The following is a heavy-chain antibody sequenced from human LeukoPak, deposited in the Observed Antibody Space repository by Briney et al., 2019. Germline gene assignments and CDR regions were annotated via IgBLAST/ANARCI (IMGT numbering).Heavy chain of an antibody. CDR3: ARARYCSSTSCHPGAFDT. V-gene: IGHV3-21*01. CDR1: GFTFSSYS. CDR2: ISSSSSYI. D-gene: IGHD2-2*01. J-gene: IGHJ3*02. Sequence: GGSLRLSCAASGFTFSSYSMNWVRQAPGKGLEWVSSISSSSSYIYYADSVKGRFTISRDNAKNSLYLQMNSLRAEDTAVYYCARARYCSSTSCHPGAFDTWGQGTMVTVSS.